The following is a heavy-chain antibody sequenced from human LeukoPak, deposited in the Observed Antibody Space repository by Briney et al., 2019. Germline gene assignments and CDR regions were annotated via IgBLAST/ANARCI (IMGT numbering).Heavy chain of an antibody. CDR3: ARIDGAGTSREDWFDP. J-gene: IGHJ5*02. V-gene: IGHV1-2*02. Sequence: ASVKVSFKASGYSFTCHYIHLVRQPPAQGLEWMGLIHPNRGSTNKSHKVHGRGTLTIDSSNSTAYMELISLPSDDTTVYYWARIDGAGTSREDWFDPWGQGTLVTVSS. CDR1: GYSFTCHY. CDR2: IHPNRGST. D-gene: IGHD3-10*01.